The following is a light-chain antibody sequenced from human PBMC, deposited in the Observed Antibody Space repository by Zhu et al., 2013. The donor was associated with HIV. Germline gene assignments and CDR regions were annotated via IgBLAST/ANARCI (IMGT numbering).Light chain of an antibody. CDR1: SSNIGKNY. CDR2: DNN. CDR3: GTWDNGLSAVV. V-gene: IGLV1-51*01. Sequence: QSVLTQPPSVSAAPGQKVTISCSGSSSNIGKNYVSWYQQVPGAAPKLLIYDNNKRPSGIPDRFSGSKSGTSATLDITGLQTGDEADYYCGTWDNGLSAVVFGGGTKLTVL. J-gene: IGLJ2*01.